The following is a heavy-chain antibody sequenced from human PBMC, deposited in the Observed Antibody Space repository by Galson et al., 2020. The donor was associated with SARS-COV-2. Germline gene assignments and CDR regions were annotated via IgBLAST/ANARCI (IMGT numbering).Heavy chain of an antibody. V-gene: IGHV3-30*02. CDR2: IRNTGTIK. Sequence: NFYGMHWVRQAPGKGLEWVAFIRNTGTIKYYADSVKGRFTISRDDSKNTVYLQMDSVRPEDTALYYCAKDRWSGSYSPLDDWGQGTLVTVSS. CDR1: NFYG. D-gene: IGHD1-26*01. CDR3: AKDRWSGSYSPLDD. J-gene: IGHJ4*02.